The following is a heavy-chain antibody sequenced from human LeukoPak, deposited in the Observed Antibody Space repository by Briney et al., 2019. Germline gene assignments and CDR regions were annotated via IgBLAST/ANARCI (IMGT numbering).Heavy chain of an antibody. CDR1: GFTFSSYA. V-gene: IGHV3-23*01. CDR3: AKTEAWLDDLGFYYMDV. Sequence: GGSLRLSCAASGFTFSSYAMSWVRQAPGKGLEWVSAISGSGGSTYYADSVKGRFTISRDNSKNTLYLQMDSLRAEDTAVYYCAKTEAWLDDLGFYYMDVWGKGTTVTVSS. D-gene: IGHD3/OR15-3a*01. J-gene: IGHJ6*03. CDR2: ISGSGGST.